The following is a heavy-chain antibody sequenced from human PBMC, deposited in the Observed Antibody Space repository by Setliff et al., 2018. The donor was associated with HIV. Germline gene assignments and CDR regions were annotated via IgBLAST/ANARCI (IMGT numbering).Heavy chain of an antibody. CDR3: ARARVFFDSSHYHHLDY. CDR2: INHLNTTK. V-gene: IGHV3-11*04. J-gene: IGHJ4*02. D-gene: IGHD3-22*01. Sequence: GGSLRLSCAASGFTFSDYYMTWIRQTAGKGLEWVSYINHLNTTKYYADSVKGRFTISRDNAKNSLYLQMNSLRAEDTAVYYCARARVFFDSSHYHHLDYWGRGTLVTVSS. CDR1: GFTFSDYY.